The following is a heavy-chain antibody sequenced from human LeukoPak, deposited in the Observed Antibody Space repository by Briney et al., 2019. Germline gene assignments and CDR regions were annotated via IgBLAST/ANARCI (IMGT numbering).Heavy chain of an antibody. J-gene: IGHJ6*02. CDR2: ISAYNGNT. V-gene: IGHV1-18*01. CDR1: GYTFTSYG. CDR3: ARDIVGATQTGSYYYYYYGMDV. Sequence: ASVKVSCKASGYTFTSYGISWVRQTPGQGLEWMGWISAYNGNTNYAQKLQGRVTMTTDTSTSTAYMELRSLRSDDTAVYYCARDIVGATQTGSYYYYYYGMDVWGQGTTVTVSS. D-gene: IGHD1-26*01.